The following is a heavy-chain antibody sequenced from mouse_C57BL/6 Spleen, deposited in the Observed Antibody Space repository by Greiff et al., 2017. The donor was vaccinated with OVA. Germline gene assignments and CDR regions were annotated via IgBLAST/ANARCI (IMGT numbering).Heavy chain of an antibody. CDR2: ISSGRSTI. Sequence: EVHLVESGGGLVKPGGSLKLSCAASGFTFSDYGMHWVRQAPEKGLEWVAYISSGRSTIYYADTVKGRFTISRDNAKNTLFLQMTSLRSEDTAMYYCATYGNYGNFDYWGQGTTLTVSS. V-gene: IGHV5-17*01. CDR1: GFTFSDYG. CDR3: ATYGNYGNFDY. D-gene: IGHD2-1*01. J-gene: IGHJ2*01.